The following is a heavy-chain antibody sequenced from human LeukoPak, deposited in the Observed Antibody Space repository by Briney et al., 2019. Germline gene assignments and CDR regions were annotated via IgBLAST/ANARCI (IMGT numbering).Heavy chain of an antibody. V-gene: IGHV3-30-3*01. CDR1: GFTFSSYA. Sequence: GGSLRLSCAASGFTFSSYAMHWVRQAPGKGLEWVAVISYDGSNKYYADSAKGRFTISRDNSKNTLYLQMNSLRAEDTAVYYCARSPDYGSGSPDAFDIWGQGTMVTVSS. J-gene: IGHJ3*02. D-gene: IGHD3-10*01. CDR3: ARSPDYGSGSPDAFDI. CDR2: ISYDGSNK.